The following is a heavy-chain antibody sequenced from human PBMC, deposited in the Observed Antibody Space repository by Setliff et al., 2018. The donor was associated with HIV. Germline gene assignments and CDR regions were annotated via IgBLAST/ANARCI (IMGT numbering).Heavy chain of an antibody. CDR2: IYHSGST. J-gene: IGHJ5*02. D-gene: IGHD5-18*01. V-gene: IGHV4-39*07. CDR1: GGSASNSRYY. Sequence: SETLSLTCTVSGGSASNSRYYWGWIRQPPGKGLEWIGSIYHSGSTYYNPSLKSRVTISVDTSKNQFSLKLSSVTAADTAVYYCARDLGSAYSYAQGRFDPWGQGTLVTVSS. CDR3: ARDLGSAYSYAQGRFDP.